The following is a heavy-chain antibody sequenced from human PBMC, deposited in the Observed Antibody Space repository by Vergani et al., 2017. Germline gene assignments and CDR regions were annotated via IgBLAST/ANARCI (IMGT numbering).Heavy chain of an antibody. D-gene: IGHD6-19*01. Sequence: QVQLVESGGGVVQPGRSLRLSCAASGFTFSSYGMHWVRQAPGKGLEWVAVIWYDGSNKYYADSVKGRFTISRDNSKNTLYLQMNSLRAEDTAVYYCAKAVQWLVGDWGQGTLVTVSS. V-gene: IGHV3-33*06. CDR3: AKAVQWLVGD. J-gene: IGHJ4*02. CDR1: GFTFSSYG. CDR2: IWYDGSNK.